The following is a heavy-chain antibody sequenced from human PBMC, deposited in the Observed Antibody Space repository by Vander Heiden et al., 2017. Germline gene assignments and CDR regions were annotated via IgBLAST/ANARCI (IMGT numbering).Heavy chain of an antibody. CDR1: GGAVTSTSYY. CDR2: VYYSGSA. D-gene: IGHD3-16*01. V-gene: IGHV4-39*01. J-gene: IGHJ3*02. Sequence: QLQLQESGPGLVRPSETLSLTCAVPGGAVTSTSYYWDWSRQPPGKGLEWIGTVYYSGSAYYNPSLKSRLTISVDTSKNQFSLKVTSVTAADTAVYFCARKGAPEAFDIWGQGTMVTVSS. CDR3: ARKGAPEAFDI.